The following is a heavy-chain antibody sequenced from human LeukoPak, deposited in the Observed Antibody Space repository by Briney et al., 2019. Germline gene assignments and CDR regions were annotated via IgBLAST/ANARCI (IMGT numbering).Heavy chain of an antibody. V-gene: IGHV4-34*01. J-gene: IGHJ4*02. CDR2: INHSGST. D-gene: IGHD2-2*02. Sequence: SETLSLTCAVYGGSFSGYYWSWIRQPPGKGLEWIGEINHSGSTNYNPSLKSRVTISVDTSKNQFSLKLSSVTAADTAVYYCAREAEVCSSTSCYIPVWGQGTLVTVSS. CDR3: AREAEVCSSTSCYIPV. CDR1: GGSFSGYY.